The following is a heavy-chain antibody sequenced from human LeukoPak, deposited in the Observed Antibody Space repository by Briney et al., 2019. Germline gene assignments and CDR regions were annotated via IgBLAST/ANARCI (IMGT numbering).Heavy chain of an antibody. D-gene: IGHD2-8*02. CDR2: TYYRSKWSS. CDR1: GDSVSSNSVA. CDR3: ARSASLTGANWFDP. J-gene: IGHJ5*02. Sequence: SQTLSLTCAISGDSVSSNSVAWNWIRQSPSRGLEWLGRTYYRSKWSSDYAVSVKSRVTISPDTSQNQFSLQLSSVTPEDTAVYYCARSASLTGANWFDPWGQGTLVTVSS. V-gene: IGHV6-1*01.